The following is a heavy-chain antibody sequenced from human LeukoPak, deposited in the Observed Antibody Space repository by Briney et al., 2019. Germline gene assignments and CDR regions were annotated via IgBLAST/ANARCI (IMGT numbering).Heavy chain of an antibody. J-gene: IGHJ5*02. CDR3: ARVRFYRSKPPWGTNWFDP. CDR2: INPNSGGT. CDR1: GYTFTVYY. V-gene: IGHV1-2*02. Sequence: ASVKLSCKASGYTFTVYYMHWVRQAPGQGLEWMGWINPNSGGTNYAQKFQGRVTMTRDTSISTAYMELSRLRSDDTAVYYCARVRFYRSKPPWGTNWFDPWGQGTLVTVSS. D-gene: IGHD3-16*02.